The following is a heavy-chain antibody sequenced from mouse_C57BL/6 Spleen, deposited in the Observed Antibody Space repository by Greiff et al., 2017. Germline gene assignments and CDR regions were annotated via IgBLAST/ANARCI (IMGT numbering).Heavy chain of an antibody. CDR2: IDPENGDT. CDR1: GFTIKDDY. D-gene: IGHD1-1*01. Sequence: EVQLQQSGAELVRPGASVKLSCTASGFTIKDDYMHWVKQRPEQGLEWIGWIDPENGDTQYASKFQGKATITADTSSNTAYLQLSILTSEDTAVYYCTTLYYYGSGTLFAYWGKGTLVTVAA. CDR3: TTLYYYGSGTLFAY. V-gene: IGHV14-4*01. J-gene: IGHJ3*01.